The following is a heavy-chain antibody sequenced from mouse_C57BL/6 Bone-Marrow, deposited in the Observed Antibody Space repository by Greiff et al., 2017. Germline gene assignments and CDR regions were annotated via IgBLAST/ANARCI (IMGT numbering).Heavy chain of an antibody. CDR2: FYPGSGSI. V-gene: IGHV1-62-2*01. Sequence: LVESGAELVKPGASVKLSCKASGYTFTEYTIHWVKQRSGQGLEWIGWFYPGSGSIKYNEKFKDKATLTADKSSSTVYMELSRLTSEDSAVYFCARHEVSNWDREYYFDYWGQGTTLTVSS. CDR1: GYTFTEYT. D-gene: IGHD4-1*02. CDR3: ARHEVSNWDREYYFDY. J-gene: IGHJ2*01.